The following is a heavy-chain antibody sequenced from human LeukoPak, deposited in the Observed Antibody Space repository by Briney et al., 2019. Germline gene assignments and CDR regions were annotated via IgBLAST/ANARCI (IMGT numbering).Heavy chain of an antibody. D-gene: IGHD2-15*01. Sequence: PSETLSLTCTVSGGSISSYYWSWIRQPPGKGLEGIGYIYYSGSPNYNRSLKSRVNISVDTSKNQFSLKLSSVTAADTAVYYCARERVDYYYYYGMDVWGQGTTVTVSS. CDR3: ARERVDYYYYYGMDV. CDR1: GGSISSYY. CDR2: IYYSGSP. J-gene: IGHJ6*02. V-gene: IGHV4-59*01.